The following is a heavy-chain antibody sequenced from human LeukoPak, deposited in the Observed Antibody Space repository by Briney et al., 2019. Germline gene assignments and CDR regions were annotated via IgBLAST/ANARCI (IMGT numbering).Heavy chain of an antibody. D-gene: IGHD4-23*01. V-gene: IGHV4-59*08. Sequence: PTETLSLTCTVSGGSISSYHWSWIRQPPGKGLEWIGYIYYSGSTNYNPSLKSRVTISVDTSKNQFSLKLSSVTAADTAVYYCASDYGGNSGEAFDIWGQGTMVTVSS. CDR3: ASDYGGNSGEAFDI. CDR1: GGSISSYH. J-gene: IGHJ3*02. CDR2: IYYSGST.